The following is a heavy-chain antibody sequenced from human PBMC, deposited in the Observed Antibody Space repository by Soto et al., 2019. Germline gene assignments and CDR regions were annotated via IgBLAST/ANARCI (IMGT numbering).Heavy chain of an antibody. CDR2: ISYSGGT. V-gene: IGHV4-59*01. Sequence: QVKLQESGPGLVKPSETLSLTCTVSGGSISSYYWSWIRQPPGKGLEWIGYISYSGGTNYNPSLKNRLTLSVDTSTNHVSLKAGSVTATDTAVYHWVRDSYASSCFGYWGQGIMVTVSS. J-gene: IGHJ4*02. CDR1: GGSISSYY. CDR3: VRDSYASSCFGY. D-gene: IGHD6-13*01.